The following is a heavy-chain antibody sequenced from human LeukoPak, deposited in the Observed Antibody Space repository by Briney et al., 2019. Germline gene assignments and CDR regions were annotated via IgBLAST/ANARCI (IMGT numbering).Heavy chain of an antibody. CDR1: GFTVSSDY. J-gene: IGHJ6*02. CDR2: IYSGGST. V-gene: IGHV3-53*01. Sequence: GGSLRLSCAASGFTVSSDYMSWFRQAPGKGLEWVSVIYSGGSTYYTDSVKGRFTISRDNSKNTLYLQMNSLRAEDTAVYYCARDRTFYYGSGSYHYYYGMDVWGQGTTVTVSS. CDR3: ARDRTFYYGSGSYHYYYGMDV. D-gene: IGHD3-10*01.